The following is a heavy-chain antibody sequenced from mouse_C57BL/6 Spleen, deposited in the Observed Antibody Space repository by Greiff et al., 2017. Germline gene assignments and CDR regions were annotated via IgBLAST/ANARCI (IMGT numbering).Heavy chain of an antibody. CDR3: ARRGYGSTNWYFDV. V-gene: IGHV1-81*01. J-gene: IGHJ1*03. D-gene: IGHD1-1*01. CDR2: IYPRSGNT. CDR1: GYTFTSYG. Sequence: VQLQQSGAELARPGASVKLSCKASGYTFTSYGISWVKQRTGQGLEWIGEIYPRSGNTYYNEKFKGKATLTADKSSSTAYMELRSLTSEDSAVYFCARRGYGSTNWYFDVWGTGTTVTVSS.